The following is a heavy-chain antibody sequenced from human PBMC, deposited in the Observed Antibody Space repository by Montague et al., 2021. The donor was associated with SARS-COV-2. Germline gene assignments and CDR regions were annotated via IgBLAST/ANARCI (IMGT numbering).Heavy chain of an antibody. CDR1: GFTFSSYS. CDR3: ARSHELWFGENPQGPGAFDI. J-gene: IGHJ3*02. D-gene: IGHD3-10*01. Sequence: SLRRSCAASGFTFSSYSMNWVRQAPGKGLEWVSSISSSSSYIYYADSVKGRFTISRDNAKNSLYLQMNSLRAEDTAVYYCARSHELWFGENPQGPGAFDIWGQGTMVTVSS. CDR2: ISSSSSYI. V-gene: IGHV3-21*01.